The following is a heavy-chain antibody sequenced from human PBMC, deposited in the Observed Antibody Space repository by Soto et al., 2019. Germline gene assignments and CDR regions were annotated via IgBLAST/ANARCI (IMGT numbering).Heavy chain of an antibody. Sequence: QVHLQQWGAGLLKPSETLSLTCAVYGGSFSGYYWSWIRQPPGKGLEWIGEINHSGSTNYNPSLKNRVTISVDTSKNQFSLKLSSVTAADTAVYFCANTYYNFWSGFYRGYYFDYWGQGTLVSVSS. J-gene: IGHJ4*02. CDR2: INHSGST. V-gene: IGHV4-34*01. CDR1: GGSFSGYY. CDR3: ANTYYNFWSGFYRGYYFDY. D-gene: IGHD3-3*01.